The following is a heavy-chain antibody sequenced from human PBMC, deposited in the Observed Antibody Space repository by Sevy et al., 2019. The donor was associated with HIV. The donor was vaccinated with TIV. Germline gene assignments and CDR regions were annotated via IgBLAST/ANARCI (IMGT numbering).Heavy chain of an antibody. J-gene: IGHJ3*02. D-gene: IGHD1-26*01. V-gene: IGHV3-7*01. Sequence: GGSLRLSCAASGFTFSSNWMSWVRQAPGKGLEWVANIKQDGSEIYYVDSVKGRFTISRDNAKNSLYLQMSSLRAEDTAVYYCARERGISFIVGATTSAFDIWGQGTMVTVSS. CDR3: ARERGISFIVGATTSAFDI. CDR1: GFTFSSNW. CDR2: IKQDGSEI.